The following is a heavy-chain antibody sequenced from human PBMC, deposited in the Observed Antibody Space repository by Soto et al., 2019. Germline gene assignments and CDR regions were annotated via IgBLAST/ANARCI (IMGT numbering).Heavy chain of an antibody. J-gene: IGHJ5*02. Sequence: XTLCLPCAVYGGSFSGYDWSWIRQPPGKGLEWLGEINHSGSTNYNPSLKSRCTISVDTSKNQFSLKLSSVTAAHTAVYYCARSSGWSRQRGGRDNWFAPWGQGTLVTVSS. V-gene: IGHV4-34*01. CDR3: ARSSGWSRQRGGRDNWFAP. CDR1: GGSFSGYD. D-gene: IGHD6-19*01. CDR2: INHSGST.